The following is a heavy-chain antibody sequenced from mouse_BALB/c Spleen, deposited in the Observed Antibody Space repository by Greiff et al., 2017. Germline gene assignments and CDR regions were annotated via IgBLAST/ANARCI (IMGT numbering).Heavy chain of an antibody. J-gene: IGHJ4*01. V-gene: IGHV5-17*02. Sequence: EVKLVESGGGLVQPGGSRKLSCAASGFTFSSFGMHWVRQAPEKGLEWVAYISSGSSTIYYADTVKGRFTISRDNPKNTLFLQMTSLRSEDTAMYDCARSGLLRLEYAMDYWGQGTSVTVSS. CDR3: ARSGLLRLEYAMDY. CDR2: ISSGSSTI. D-gene: IGHD1-2*01. CDR1: GFTFSSFG.